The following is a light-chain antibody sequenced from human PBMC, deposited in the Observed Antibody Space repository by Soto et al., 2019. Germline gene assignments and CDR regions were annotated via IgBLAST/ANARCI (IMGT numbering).Light chain of an antibody. Sequence: QSALTQPASVSGSPGQSITISCTGSSSDIGGYDSVSWYQQHPGRAPNLIIYDVSNRPSGVSDRFSGSKSGNTASLTISGLQAEDEADYYCNSYTVTTTPGYVFGAGTKVTVL. CDR3: NSYTVTTTPGYV. V-gene: IGLV2-14*03. J-gene: IGLJ1*01. CDR1: SSDIGGYDS. CDR2: DVS.